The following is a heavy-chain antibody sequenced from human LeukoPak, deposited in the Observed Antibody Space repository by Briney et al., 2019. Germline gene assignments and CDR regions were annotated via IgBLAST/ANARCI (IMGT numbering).Heavy chain of an antibody. D-gene: IGHD3-22*01. J-gene: IGHJ1*01. Sequence: SETLSLTCTVSGAFISSSSYHWGWIRQAPGKGLEWIGEIYYSGRDYNNPSLKSRVTLSIDTSKNQFSLDLTSVTAADTAVYYCARRRYYDSTGYLDWGQGTLVAVSS. CDR3: ARRRYYDSTGYLD. CDR2: IYYSGRD. CDR1: GAFISSSSYH. V-gene: IGHV4-39*01.